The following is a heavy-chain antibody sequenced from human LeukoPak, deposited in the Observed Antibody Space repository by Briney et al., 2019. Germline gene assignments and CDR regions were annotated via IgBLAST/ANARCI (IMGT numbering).Heavy chain of an antibody. CDR2: INPNSGGT. V-gene: IGHV1-2*02. D-gene: IGHD3-3*01. CDR1: GYTFTGYY. CDR3: ARGRPYYDFWSGYPLDY. J-gene: IGHJ4*02. Sequence: ASVKVSCKASGYTFTGYYMHWVRQAPGQGLEWMGWINPNSGGTNYAQKFQGRVTMTRDTSISTAYTELSRLRSDDTAVYYCARGRPYYDFWSGYPLDYWGQGTLVTVSS.